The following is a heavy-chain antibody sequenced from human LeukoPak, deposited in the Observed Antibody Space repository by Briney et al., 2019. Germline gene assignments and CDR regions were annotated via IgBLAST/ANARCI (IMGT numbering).Heavy chain of an antibody. CDR1: GESLNYYY. V-gene: IGHV4-34*12. CDR3: ASGAWAARLNS. CDR2: IFDGKTI. J-gene: IGHJ4*02. D-gene: IGHD4-23*01. Sequence: SDTLSLTCAVYGESLNYYYWSWIRQSPGKGLEWIGDIFDGKTINYNPSLKSRVTISAATSSQQFSLNLKSVTAADAAVYFCASGAWAARLNSWAQGALVIVSS.